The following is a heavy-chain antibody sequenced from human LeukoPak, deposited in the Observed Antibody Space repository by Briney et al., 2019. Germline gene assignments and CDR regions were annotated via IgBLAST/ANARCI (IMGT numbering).Heavy chain of an antibody. Sequence: GGSLRLSCAASGFIFSTYSMNWVRQAPGKGLEWVSSITSSSRFIYYADSVKGRFTISRDNAKNSLYLQMDSLRAEDTAVYYCARGWASEAFDYWGQGTLVTVSS. J-gene: IGHJ4*02. CDR2: ITSSSRFI. CDR3: ARGWASEAFDY. D-gene: IGHD1-26*01. CDR1: GFIFSTYS. V-gene: IGHV3-21*01.